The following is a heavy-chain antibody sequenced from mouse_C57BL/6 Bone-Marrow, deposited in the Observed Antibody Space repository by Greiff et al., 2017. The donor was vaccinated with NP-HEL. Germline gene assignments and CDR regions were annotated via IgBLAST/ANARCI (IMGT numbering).Heavy chain of an antibody. J-gene: IGHJ2*01. CDR1: GYAFSSSW. CDR2: IYPGDGDT. Sequence: VKLMESGPELVKPGASVKISCKASGYAFSSSWMNWVKQRPGKGLEWIGRIYPGDGDTNYNGKFKGKATLTADKSSSTAYMQLSSLTSEDSAVYFCARRGGSGTDYWGQGTTLTVSS. CDR3: ARRGGSGTDY. V-gene: IGHV1-82*01. D-gene: IGHD3-2*02.